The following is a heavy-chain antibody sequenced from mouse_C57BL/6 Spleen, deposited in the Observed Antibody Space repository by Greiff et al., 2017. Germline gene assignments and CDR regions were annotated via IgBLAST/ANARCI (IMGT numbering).Heavy chain of an antibody. CDR1: GYAFSSSW. J-gene: IGHJ4*01. CDR3: AYGYYYAMDY. D-gene: IGHD1-1*02. CDR2: IYPGDGDT. Sequence: QVQLKQSGPELVKPGASVKISCKASGYAFSSSWMNWVKQRPGKGLEWIGRIYPGDGDTNYNGKFKGKATLTADKSSSTAYMQRSSLTSEDPAVYFCAYGYYYAMDYWGQGTSVTVSS. V-gene: IGHV1-82*01.